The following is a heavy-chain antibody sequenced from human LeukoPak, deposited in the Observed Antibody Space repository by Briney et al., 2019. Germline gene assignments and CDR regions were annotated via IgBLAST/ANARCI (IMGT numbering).Heavy chain of an antibody. V-gene: IGHV3-48*01. Sequence: PGGSLRLSCAASAFTFSSYSTNWVRQAPGKGLEWVSYISSSSSTIYYADSVKGRFTISRDNAKNSLYLQMNSLRAEDTAVYYCARSRRRAWFGELLSSPYGMDVWGQGTTVTVSS. D-gene: IGHD3-10*01. CDR3: ARSRRRAWFGELLSSPYGMDV. CDR2: ISSSSSTI. CDR1: AFTFSSYS. J-gene: IGHJ6*02.